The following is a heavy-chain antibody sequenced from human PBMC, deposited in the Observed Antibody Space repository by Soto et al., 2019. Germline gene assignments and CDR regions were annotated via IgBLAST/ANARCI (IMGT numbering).Heavy chain of an antibody. V-gene: IGHV3-9*01. CDR3: AKDIIRNYDFWSGYYHYYYYMDV. CDR1: GFTFDDYA. CDR2: ISWNSGSI. J-gene: IGHJ6*03. D-gene: IGHD3-3*01. Sequence: GGSLRLSCAASGFTFDDYAMHWVRQAPGKGLEWVSGISWNSGSIGYADSVKGRFTISRDNAKNSLYLQMNSLRAEDTALYYCAKDIIRNYDFWSGYYHYYYYMDVWGKGTTVTVSS.